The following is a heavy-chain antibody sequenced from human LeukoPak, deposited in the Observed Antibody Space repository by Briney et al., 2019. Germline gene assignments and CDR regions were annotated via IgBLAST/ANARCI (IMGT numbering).Heavy chain of an antibody. Sequence: GGSLRLSCAASGFTLSSYAMSWVRQAPGKGLEWVSGFSGSGSSTFYADSVKGRFTISRDNSKNTLYLQMNSLRAEDTAVYYCAKVAVRGVIINYFDYRGQGTLVTVSS. D-gene: IGHD3-10*01. J-gene: IGHJ4*02. V-gene: IGHV3-23*01. CDR2: FSGSGSST. CDR3: AKVAVRGVIINYFDY. CDR1: GFTLSSYA.